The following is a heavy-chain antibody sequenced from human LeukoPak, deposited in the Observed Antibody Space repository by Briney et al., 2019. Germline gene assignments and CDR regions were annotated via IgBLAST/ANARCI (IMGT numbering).Heavy chain of an antibody. CDR1: GFTFSSYT. V-gene: IGHV3-21*01. CDR3: ARGYGDQTCDY. CDR2: ISSSSGYI. Sequence: GGSLRLSCAASGFTFSSYTMNWVRQAPGKGLEWVSSISSSSGYIYYADSVKGRFTISRDNAKNSLYLQMNSLRAEDTAVYHCARGYGDQTCDYWGQGTLVTVSS. J-gene: IGHJ4*02. D-gene: IGHD4-17*01.